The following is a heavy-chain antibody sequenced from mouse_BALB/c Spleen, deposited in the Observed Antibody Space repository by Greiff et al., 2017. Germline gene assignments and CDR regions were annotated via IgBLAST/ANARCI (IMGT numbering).Heavy chain of an antibody. CDR2: INPSNGGT. Sequence: QVQLQQSGAELVKPGASVKLSCKASGYTFTSYYMYWVKQRPGQGLEWIGEINPSNGGTNFNEKFKSKATLTVDKSSSTAYMQLSSLTSEDSAVYYCTRKSRSAMDYWGQGTSVTVSS. J-gene: IGHJ4*01. CDR1: GYTFTSYY. CDR3: TRKSRSAMDY. V-gene: IGHV1S81*02.